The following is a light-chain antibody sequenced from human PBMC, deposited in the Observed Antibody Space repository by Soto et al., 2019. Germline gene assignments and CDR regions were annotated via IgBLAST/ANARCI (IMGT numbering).Light chain of an antibody. CDR2: EVN. V-gene: IGLV2-14*01. J-gene: IGLJ3*02. CDR1: SSDVGGYNF. CDR3: SSWTSSTTQV. Sequence: QSVLTQPAYVSGSPGQSITISCTGTSSDVGGYNFVSWYQQHPGKAPKLMIYEVNNRPSGVSNRFSGSKSGNTASLTISGLQAEDEADYYCSSWTSSTTQVLGGGTKVTVL.